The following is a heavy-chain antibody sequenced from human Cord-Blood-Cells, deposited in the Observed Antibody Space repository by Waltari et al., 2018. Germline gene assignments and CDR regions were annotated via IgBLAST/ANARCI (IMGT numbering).Heavy chain of an antibody. CDR1: GFTFSSYA. CDR3: ANRYNWNDGFDY. Sequence: EVQLLESGGGLVQPGGSLRLSCAASGFTFSSYAMSWVRQAPGKVLEWVSAISGSGGSTYYADSVKGRFTISRDNSKNTLYLQMNSLRAEDTAVYYCANRYNWNDGFDYWGQGTLVTVSS. CDR2: ISGSGGST. J-gene: IGHJ4*02. V-gene: IGHV3-23*01. D-gene: IGHD1-1*01.